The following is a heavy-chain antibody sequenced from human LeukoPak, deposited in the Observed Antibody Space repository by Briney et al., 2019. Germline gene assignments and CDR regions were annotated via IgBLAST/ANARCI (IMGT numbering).Heavy chain of an antibody. J-gene: IGHJ2*01. V-gene: IGHV4-30-2*01. CDR1: GGSMISGAYS. CDR3: ARYSTTWPYWYLDL. CDR2: ISHSANT. Sequence: SETLSLTCTVSGGSMISGAYSWSWIRQPPEKDLEWIGYISHSANTYYKPSLKSRVTISVDRSKNQFSLKLTSVTAADTAVYYCARYSTTWPYWYLDLWGRGALVTVSS. D-gene: IGHD6-13*01.